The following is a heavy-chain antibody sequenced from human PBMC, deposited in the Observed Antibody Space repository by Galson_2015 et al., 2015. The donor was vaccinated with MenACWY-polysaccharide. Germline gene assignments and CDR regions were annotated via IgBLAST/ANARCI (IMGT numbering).Heavy chain of an antibody. D-gene: IGHD6-13*01. J-gene: IGHJ4*02. V-gene: IGHV3-15*01. CDR2: IKSKTDGGTT. CDR3: TTDAGASIAPFDY. Sequence: SLRLSCAASGFTFSNAWMSWVRQAPGKGLEWVGRIKSKTDGGTTDYAAPVKGRFTISRDDSKNTLYLQMNGLKTEDTAVYYCTTDAGASIAPFDYWGQGTLVTVSS. CDR1: GFTFSNAW.